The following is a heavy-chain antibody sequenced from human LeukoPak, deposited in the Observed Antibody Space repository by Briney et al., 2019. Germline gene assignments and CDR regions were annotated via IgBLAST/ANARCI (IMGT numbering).Heavy chain of an antibody. Sequence: PSETLSLTCAVYGGSFSGYYWSWIRQPPGKGLEWIGEINHSGSTNYNPSLKSRVTISVDTSKNQFSLKLSSVSAADTAMYYCARSLYSYGYFDYWGQGPLVTVSS. D-gene: IGHD5-18*01. CDR1: GGSFSGYY. CDR3: ARSLYSYGYFDY. CDR2: INHSGST. V-gene: IGHV4-34*01. J-gene: IGHJ4*02.